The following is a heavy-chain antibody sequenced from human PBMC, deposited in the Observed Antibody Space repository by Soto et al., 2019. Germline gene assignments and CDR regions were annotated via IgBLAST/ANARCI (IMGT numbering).Heavy chain of an antibody. CDR2: IYYSGST. CDR3: ARELYAESDYYDSSGYPPGSWFDP. D-gene: IGHD3-22*01. J-gene: IGHJ5*02. V-gene: IGHV4-59*01. Sequence: ETLPLTCTVSGGSISSYYWSWIRQPPGKGLEWIGYIYYSGSTNYNPSLKSRVTISVDTSNTQFSMKLSSVTAADTAVYYCARELYAESDYYDSSGYPPGSWFDPWGQGTLVTVS. CDR1: GGSISSYY.